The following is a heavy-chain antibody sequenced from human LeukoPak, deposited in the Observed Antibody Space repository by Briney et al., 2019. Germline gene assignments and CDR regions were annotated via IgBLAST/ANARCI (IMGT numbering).Heavy chain of an antibody. CDR3: ARDMLWFGELPDAFDI. CDR1: GGSISSYY. J-gene: IGHJ3*02. CDR2: IYTSGST. Sequence: SETLSLTCTVSGGSISSYYWSWIRQPAGKGLEWIGRIYTSGSTNYNPSLKSRVTMSVDTSKNQFSLKLSSVTAADTAVYYCARDMLWFGELPDAFDIWGQGTMVTVSS. V-gene: IGHV4-4*07. D-gene: IGHD3-10*01.